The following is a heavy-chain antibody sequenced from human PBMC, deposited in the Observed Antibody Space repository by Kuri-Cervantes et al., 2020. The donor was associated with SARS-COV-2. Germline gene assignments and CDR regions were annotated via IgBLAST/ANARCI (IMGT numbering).Heavy chain of an antibody. D-gene: IGHD4-17*01. CDR2: ISGSGGST. CDR1: GFTFSSYA. J-gene: IGHJ3*02. CDR3: AGALPTTVLPRGAFDI. V-gene: IGHV3-23*01. Sequence: GESLKISCAASGFTFSSYAMSWVRQAPGKGLEWVSAISGSGGSTYYADSVKGRFTISRDNAKNSLYLQMNSLRDEDTAVYYCAGALPTTVLPRGAFDIWGQGTMVTVSS.